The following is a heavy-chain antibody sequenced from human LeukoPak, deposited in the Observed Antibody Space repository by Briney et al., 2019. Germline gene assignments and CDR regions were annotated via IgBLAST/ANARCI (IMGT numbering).Heavy chain of an antibody. CDR1: GFTFSSYH. V-gene: IGHV3-23*01. D-gene: IGHD2-2*01. CDR3: AKEYAGSRAFDS. CDR2: IGNSVTST. J-gene: IGHJ4*02. Sequence: GGSLRLSCVGSGFTFSSYHMNWVRQAPGKGLQWVSVIGNSVTSTYYADSVKGRFTISRDNSKNTLYLQMTSLRAEDTAVYYCAKEYAGSRAFDSWGQGTLVTVSS.